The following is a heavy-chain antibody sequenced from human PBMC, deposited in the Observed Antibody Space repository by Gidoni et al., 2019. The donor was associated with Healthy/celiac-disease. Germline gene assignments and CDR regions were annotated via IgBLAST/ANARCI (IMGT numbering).Heavy chain of an antibody. D-gene: IGHD5-12*01. V-gene: IGHV3-23*01. J-gene: IGHJ4*02. CDR1: GVTFSSYA. CDR2: VSGSGRNT. Sequence: EVQLLESGGGWVQPGGALRVSCTASGVTFSSYAMSWVRQAQGKGLEWVSAVSGSGRNTFYTDSVKGRFTISRDNSKNTVYLQINSLRVEDTAVYYCAKDRAYSGYDPLDYWGQGPLVTVSS. CDR3: AKDRAYSGYDPLDY.